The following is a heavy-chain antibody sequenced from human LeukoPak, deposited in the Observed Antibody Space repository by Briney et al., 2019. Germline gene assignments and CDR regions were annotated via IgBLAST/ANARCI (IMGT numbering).Heavy chain of an antibody. V-gene: IGHV4-61*01. CDR1: GGSISSSYYY. Sequence: SETLSLTCTVSGGSISSSYYYWSWIRQPPGKGLEWIGYIYYSGSTNYNPSLKSRVTISVDTSKNQFSLKLSSVTAADTAVYYCARSPGGIYSGYEFDYWGQGTLVTVSS. CDR2: IYYSGST. D-gene: IGHD5-12*01. CDR3: ARSPGGIYSGYEFDY. J-gene: IGHJ4*02.